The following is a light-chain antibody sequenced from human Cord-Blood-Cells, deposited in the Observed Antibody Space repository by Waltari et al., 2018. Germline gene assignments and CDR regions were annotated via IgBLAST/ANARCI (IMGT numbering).Light chain of an antibody. J-gene: IGLJ3*02. CDR2: EGS. CDR3: CSYAGSSTWV. V-gene: IGLV2-23*01. CDR1: SSDVGSYNL. Sequence: QSALTQPASVSGSPGQSITISCPGTSSDVGSYNLVSWYQQHPGKPPKPMIYEGSKRPSGVSNRFSGSKSGNTASLTISGLQAEDEADYYCCSYAGSSTWVFGGGTKLTVL.